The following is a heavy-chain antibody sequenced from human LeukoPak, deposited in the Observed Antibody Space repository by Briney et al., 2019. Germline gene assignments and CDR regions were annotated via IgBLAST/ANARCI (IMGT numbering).Heavy chain of an antibody. CDR1: GYTLTELS. CDR3: AREGSYYYSGMDV. Sequence: ASVKVSCKVSGYTLTELSMHWVRQAPGKGLEWMGGFDPEDGETIYAQKLQGKVTMTTDTSTSTAYMELRSLRSDDTAVYYCAREGSYYYSGMDVWGQGTTVTVSS. J-gene: IGHJ6*02. CDR2: FDPEDGET. V-gene: IGHV1-24*01.